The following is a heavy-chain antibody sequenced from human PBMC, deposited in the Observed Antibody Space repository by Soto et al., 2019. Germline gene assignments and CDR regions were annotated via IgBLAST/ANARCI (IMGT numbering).Heavy chain of an antibody. Sequence: MQMVESGGGSVQPGGSLRLSCAASGFPFSHYWMHWVRQTPGKGLVWVSRINPAGTITNYADSVEGRFTISRDNADSALFLQMNVLSADDTAIYYCTSDSFGLRDTWGQGTLVTVSS. V-gene: IGHV3-74*01. J-gene: IGHJ5*02. CDR1: GFPFSHYW. D-gene: IGHD3-16*01. CDR2: INPAGTIT. CDR3: TSDSFGLRDT.